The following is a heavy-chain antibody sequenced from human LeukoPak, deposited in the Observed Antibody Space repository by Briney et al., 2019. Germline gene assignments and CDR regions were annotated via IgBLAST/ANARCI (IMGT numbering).Heavy chain of an antibody. CDR3: AELGITMIGGV. CDR1: GFTFSSYN. J-gene: IGHJ6*04. CDR2: TTSSSSYI. D-gene: IGHD3-10*02. V-gene: IGHV3-21*01. Sequence: GRSLRLSCAASGFTFSSYNMNWVRQAPGKGLEWVSSTTSSSSYIYYADSVKGRFTISRDNAKNSLYLQMNSLRAEDTAVYYCAELGITMIGGVWGKGTTVTISS.